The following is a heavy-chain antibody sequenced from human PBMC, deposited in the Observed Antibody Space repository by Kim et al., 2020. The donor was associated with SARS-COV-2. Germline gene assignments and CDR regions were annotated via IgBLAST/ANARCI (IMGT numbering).Heavy chain of an antibody. J-gene: IGHJ4*02. D-gene: IGHD3-3*01. CDR2: INPYSGDT. CDR1: FTDYY. CDR3: ARSAHFWSGHYLDF. Sequence: FTDYYLHWVRQAPGQGLEWMGWINPYSGDTNYAQKFQGRVTMTRDTSISTPYVELSSLRSDDTAVYYCARSAHFWSGHYLDFWGQGTLITVSS. V-gene: IGHV1-2*02.